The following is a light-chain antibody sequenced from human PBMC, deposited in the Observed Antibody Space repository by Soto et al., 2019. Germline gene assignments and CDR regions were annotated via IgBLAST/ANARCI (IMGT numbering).Light chain of an antibody. CDR3: QKYNNWTQWT. CDR2: GAS. Sequence: EIVMTQSPATLSVSPGERATLSCRASQSVSSNLAWYQQKPGQAPRLLIYGASTRATGIPARFSGSGSGTEFTLTISSLQSEDFAVYYCQKYNNWTQWTFGQGTKVEIK. J-gene: IGKJ1*01. CDR1: QSVSSN. V-gene: IGKV3D-15*01.